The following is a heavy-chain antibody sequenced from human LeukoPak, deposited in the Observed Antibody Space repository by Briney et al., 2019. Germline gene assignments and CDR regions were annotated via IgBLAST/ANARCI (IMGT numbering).Heavy chain of an antibody. J-gene: IGHJ4*02. CDR3: ARDRGNWNYLGYFDY. Sequence: PSETLSLTCTVSGGSISSGSYYWSWIRQPAGKGLEWIGRIYTSGSTNYNPSLKSRVTISVDTSKNQFSLKLSSVTAADPAVYYCARDRGNWNYLGYFDYWGQGTLVTVSS. CDR1: GGSISSGSYY. CDR2: IYTSGST. V-gene: IGHV4-61*02. D-gene: IGHD1-7*01.